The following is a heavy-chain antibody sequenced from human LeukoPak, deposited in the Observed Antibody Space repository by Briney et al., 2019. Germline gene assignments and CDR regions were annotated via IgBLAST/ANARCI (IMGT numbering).Heavy chain of an antibody. CDR2: IRYDGSNK. V-gene: IGHV3-30*02. CDR1: GFTVSSNY. Sequence: GGSLRLSCAASGFTVSSNYMSWVRQAPGKGLEWVAFIRYDGSNKYYADSVKGRFTISRDNSKNTLYLQMNSLRAEDTAVYYCARDRDCGGDCPNLDPHWFDPWGQGTLVTVSS. CDR3: ARDRDCGGDCPNLDPHWFDP. D-gene: IGHD2-21*02. J-gene: IGHJ5*02.